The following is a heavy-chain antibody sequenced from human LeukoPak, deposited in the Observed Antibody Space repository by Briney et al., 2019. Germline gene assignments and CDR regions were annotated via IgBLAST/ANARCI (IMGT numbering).Heavy chain of an antibody. CDR1: GFTFSSYS. J-gene: IGHJ4*02. CDR2: ISSSSSYI. CDR3: ARGVGAEYYFDY. V-gene: IGHV3-21*01. Sequence: GGSLRLSCAASGFTFSSYSMNWVRQAPGKGLEWVSSISSSSSYIYYADSVKGRSTISRDNAKNSLYLQMNSLRAEDTAVYYCARGVGAEYYFDYWGQGTLVTVSS. D-gene: IGHD1-26*01.